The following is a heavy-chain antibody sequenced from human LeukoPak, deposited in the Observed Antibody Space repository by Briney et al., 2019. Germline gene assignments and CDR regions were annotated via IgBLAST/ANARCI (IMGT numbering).Heavy chain of an antibody. J-gene: IGHJ4*02. Sequence: ASVKVSCKASGGTFSSYAISWVRQAPGQGLEWMGGIIPIFGTANYAQKFQGRVTMTRDTSISTAYMELSRLRSDDTAVYYCARFRAMVRGVIIPFDYWGQGTLVTVSS. CDR3: ARFRAMVRGVIIPFDY. CDR2: IIPIFGTA. D-gene: IGHD3-10*01. CDR1: GGTFSSYA. V-gene: IGHV1-69*05.